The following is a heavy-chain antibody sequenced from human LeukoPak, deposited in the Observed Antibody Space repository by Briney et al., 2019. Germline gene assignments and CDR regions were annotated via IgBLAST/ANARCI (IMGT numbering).Heavy chain of an antibody. CDR1: GFTFDDYA. J-gene: IGHJ4*02. D-gene: IGHD6-6*01. CDR2: ISWNSGII. Sequence: HSGGSLRLSCAASGFTFDDYAMNWVRQPPGKGLEWVSGISWNSGIIAYADSVKGRFTISRDNSKNTLYLQMNSLRAEDTAVYYCAKGQLVLFASDYWGQGTLVTVSS. V-gene: IGHV3-9*01. CDR3: AKGQLVLFASDY.